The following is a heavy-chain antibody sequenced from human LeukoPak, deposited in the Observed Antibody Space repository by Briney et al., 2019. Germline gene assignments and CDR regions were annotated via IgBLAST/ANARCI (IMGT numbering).Heavy chain of an antibody. CDR3: ARDPGY. Sequence: PSETLSLTCTVSDDSISDYYRGWIRQPPGKGLEWIGYFHNSGTSTYNPSLKSRVTISADTSKNQFSLKLSSVTAADTAVYYCARDPGYWGQGTLVTVSS. CDR2: FHNSGTS. V-gene: IGHV4-59*12. J-gene: IGHJ4*02. CDR1: DDSISDYY.